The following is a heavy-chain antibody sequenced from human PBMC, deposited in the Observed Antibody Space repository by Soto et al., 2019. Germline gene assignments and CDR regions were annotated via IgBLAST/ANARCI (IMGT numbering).Heavy chain of an antibody. Sequence: GGSLRFSCAASGFTFVTYAMGWVRQAPGKGLEWVSVMSNSGDETYYADSVKGRFTISRDNFQNTLYLQLSSLRAEDTAVYYCAKDAARPSGWYYFDFWGQGTLVTVSS. J-gene: IGHJ4*02. V-gene: IGHV3-23*01. D-gene: IGHD6-19*01. CDR3: AKDAARPSGWYYFDF. CDR2: MSNSGDET. CDR1: GFTFVTYA.